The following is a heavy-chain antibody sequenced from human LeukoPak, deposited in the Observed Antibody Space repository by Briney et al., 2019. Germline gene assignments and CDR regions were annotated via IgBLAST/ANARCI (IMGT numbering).Heavy chain of an antibody. Sequence: PSETLSLTCAASGYSISSGYYWGWIRQPPGKGLGWIGSIYHSGSTYYNPSLKSRVTISVDTSKNQFSLKLSSVTAADTAVHYCARSYLPTYYDFWSGYYLTFDYWGQGTLVTVSS. J-gene: IGHJ4*02. V-gene: IGHV4-38-2*01. D-gene: IGHD3-3*01. CDR1: GYSISSGYY. CDR3: ARSYLPTYYDFWSGYYLTFDY. CDR2: IYHSGST.